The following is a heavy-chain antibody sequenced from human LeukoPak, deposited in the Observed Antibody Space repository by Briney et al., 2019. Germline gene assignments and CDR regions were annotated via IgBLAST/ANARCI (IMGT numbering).Heavy chain of an antibody. CDR2: IKPDGSEK. CDR3: ASYLNWWSELGY. J-gene: IGHJ4*02. V-gene: IGHV3-7*01. CDR1: GFTFSDYW. Sequence: PGGSLRLSCAASGFTFSDYWMTWVRQAPGKGLEWVANIKPDGSEKYYVDSVKGRFTISRDNAKNTLYLQMNSLRVEDTAVYYCASYLNWWSELGYWGQGTLVTVSS. D-gene: IGHD2-8*02.